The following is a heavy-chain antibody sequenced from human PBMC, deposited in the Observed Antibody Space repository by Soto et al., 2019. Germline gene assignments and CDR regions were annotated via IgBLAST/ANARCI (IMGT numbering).Heavy chain of an antibody. Sequence: QVQLVQSGAEVKKPGASVKVSCKASGYTFTNFGISWVRQAPGQGLEWMGWISAHNGNTNYAQKFQGRVTKTTDTSTSTAYMEVRSLRFDDTAVYYGARGGTRIDYWGQGTLVTVSS. CDR3: ARGGTRIDY. CDR2: ISAHNGNT. CDR1: GYTFTNFG. V-gene: IGHV1-18*01. J-gene: IGHJ4*02. D-gene: IGHD3-16*01.